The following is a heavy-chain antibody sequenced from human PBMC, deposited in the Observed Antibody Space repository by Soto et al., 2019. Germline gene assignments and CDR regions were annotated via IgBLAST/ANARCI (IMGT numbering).Heavy chain of an antibody. Sequence: GASVKVSCKASGYTFTSYGISWVRQAPGQGLEWMGWISAYNGNTNYAQKLQGRVTMTTDTSTSTAYMELRSLRSDDTAVYYCARVGVATITTSYYYMDVWGKGTTVTVSS. CDR1: GYTFTSYG. J-gene: IGHJ6*03. CDR3: ARVGVATITTSYYYMDV. V-gene: IGHV1-18*01. D-gene: IGHD5-12*01. CDR2: ISAYNGNT.